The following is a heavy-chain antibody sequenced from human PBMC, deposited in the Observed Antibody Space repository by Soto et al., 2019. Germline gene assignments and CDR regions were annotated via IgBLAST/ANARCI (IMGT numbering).Heavy chain of an antibody. CDR2: IYASGST. J-gene: IGHJ4*02. V-gene: IGHV4-4*07. CDR3: ARGGMVRIPTAAAFDY. CDR1: GGSISTYY. D-gene: IGHD2-2*01. Sequence: QVQLQESGPGLVKPSETLSLTCTVSGGSISTYYWSWIRQPAGKGLEWIGRIYASGSTNYNPSLKSRVTMSVATSKISFSLKLSSVTAADTAVYYCARGGMVRIPTAAAFDYWGQGTLVTVSS.